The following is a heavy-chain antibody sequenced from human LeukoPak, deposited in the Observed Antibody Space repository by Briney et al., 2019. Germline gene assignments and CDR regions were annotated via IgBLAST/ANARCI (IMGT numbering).Heavy chain of an antibody. CDR3: ASGREVLYY. Sequence: SETLSLTCTVSGGSIRSSYYYWGWIRQHPGKGLEWIGYIYYSGSTYYNPSLKSRVTISVDTSKNQFSLKLSSVTAADTAVYYCASGREVLYYWGQGTLVTVSS. CDR1: GGSIRSSYYY. V-gene: IGHV4-31*03. CDR2: IYYSGST. J-gene: IGHJ4*02.